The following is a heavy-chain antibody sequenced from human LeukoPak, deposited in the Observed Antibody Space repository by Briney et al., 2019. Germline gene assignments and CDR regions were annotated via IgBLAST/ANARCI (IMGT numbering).Heavy chain of an antibody. J-gene: IGHJ4*02. CDR2: FDPEDGET. CDR1: GGTFSSYA. D-gene: IGHD2-15*01. Sequence: ASVKVSCKASGGTFSSYAISWVRQAPGKGLEWMGGFDPEDGETIYAQKFQGRVTMTEDTSTDTAYMELSSLRSEDTAVYYCATSAPSWGYCSGGSCFWGYFDYWGQGTLVTVSS. V-gene: IGHV1-24*01. CDR3: ATSAPSWGYCSGGSCFWGYFDY.